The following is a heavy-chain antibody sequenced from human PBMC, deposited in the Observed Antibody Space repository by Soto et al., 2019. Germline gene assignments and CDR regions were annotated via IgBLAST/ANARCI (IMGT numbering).Heavy chain of an antibody. CDR3: AKALGELSPESYDY. V-gene: IGHV3-30*18. Sequence: QVQLVESGGGVVQPERSLRLSCAASGFTFSSYAMHWVRQAPGKGLEWVAVISYDGSDKYYADSVKGRFTISRDNSKNTLNLQMNSLRADDTAVYYCAKALGELSPESYDYWGQGTLITVSS. J-gene: IGHJ4*02. CDR1: GFTFSSYA. D-gene: IGHD3-16*02. CDR2: ISYDGSDK.